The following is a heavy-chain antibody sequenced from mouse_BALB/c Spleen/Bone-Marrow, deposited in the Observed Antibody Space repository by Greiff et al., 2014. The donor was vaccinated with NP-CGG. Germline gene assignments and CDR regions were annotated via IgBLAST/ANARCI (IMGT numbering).Heavy chain of an antibody. CDR2: ISSDSSTI. Sequence: EVKLMESGGGLAQPGGSRKLSCAASGFTFSSFGIHWVRQAPEKGLEWLAYISSDSSTIYYADTVKGRFTISRDNPKNTLFLQRTSLRSEDTAMYYCARSNYVGYYAMNYWGQGTSVTVSS. D-gene: IGHD1-1*01. V-gene: IGHV5-17*02. CDR3: ARSNYVGYYAMNY. J-gene: IGHJ4*01. CDR1: GFTFSSFG.